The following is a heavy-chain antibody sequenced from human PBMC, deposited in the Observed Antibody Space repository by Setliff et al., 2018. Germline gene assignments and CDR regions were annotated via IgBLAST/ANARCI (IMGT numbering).Heavy chain of an antibody. Sequence: ASVKVSCKVSGYTLTELSMHWVRQAPGKGLEWMGGFDPEDGETIYAXXFQGRVTMTEDTSTDTAYMELSSLRSEDTAVYYCAASYGSGSYYDYWGQGTLVTVSS. J-gene: IGHJ4*02. V-gene: IGHV1-24*01. D-gene: IGHD3-10*01. CDR2: FDPEDGET. CDR3: AASYGSGSYYDY. CDR1: GYTLTELS.